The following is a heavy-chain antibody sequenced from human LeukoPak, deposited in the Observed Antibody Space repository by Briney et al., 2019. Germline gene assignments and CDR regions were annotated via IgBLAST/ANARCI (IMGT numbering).Heavy chain of an antibody. V-gene: IGHV4-59*08. Sequence: SETLSLTCTVSGGSISSYYWSWIRQPPGKGLEWIGYISYAGSSNYNPSLKSRGTISIDTSKNQFSLKLISVTAADTAMYYCARSPTGSWFGPWGQGTLVTVSS. D-gene: IGHD2-15*01. J-gene: IGHJ5*02. CDR2: ISYAGSS. CDR3: ARSPTGSWFGP. CDR1: GGSISSYY.